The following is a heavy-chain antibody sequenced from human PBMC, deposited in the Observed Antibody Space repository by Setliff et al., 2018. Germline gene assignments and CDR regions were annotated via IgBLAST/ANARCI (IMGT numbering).Heavy chain of an antibody. V-gene: IGHV4-34*01. CDR2: ISHSGDP. Sequence: SETLSLTCAVYGGSFSGYHWSWIRQPPGKGLEWIGEISHSGDPNYNPSLKSRVTISLDTSKNQFSLKLTSETAADTAVYYCARAPQYSNFWYALSWFDPWGQGTLVTVSS. J-gene: IGHJ5*02. CDR1: GGSFSGYH. D-gene: IGHD3-3*01. CDR3: ARAPQYSNFWYALSWFDP.